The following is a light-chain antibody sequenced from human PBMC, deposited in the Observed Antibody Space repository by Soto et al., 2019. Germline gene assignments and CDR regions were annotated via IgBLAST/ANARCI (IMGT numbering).Light chain of an antibody. Sequence: QSVLTQTASVSGSPGQSITISCTGTSSDVGGYNYVSWYQQHPGKAPKLMIYEVSNRPSGVSNRFSGSKSGNTASLTISGLQAEDEADYYCSSSTSSDTLLFGGGTKLTVL. CDR1: SSDVGGYNY. CDR2: EVS. J-gene: IGLJ2*01. CDR3: SSSTSSDTLL. V-gene: IGLV2-14*01.